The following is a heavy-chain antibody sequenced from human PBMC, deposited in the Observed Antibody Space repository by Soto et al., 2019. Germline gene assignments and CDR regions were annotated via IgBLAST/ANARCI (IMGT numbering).Heavy chain of an antibody. Sequence: GASVKVSCKASGYSFTSYAMHWVRQAPGQRLEWMGWIDTGNGNAKYSQKFQGRVTITRDTSASTAYMELSGLRSEDTAVYYCASTVTNPYFDYWGQGTLVTVSS. D-gene: IGHD4-4*01. V-gene: IGHV1-3*04. CDR3: ASTVTNPYFDY. CDR1: GYSFTSYA. J-gene: IGHJ4*02. CDR2: IDTGNGNA.